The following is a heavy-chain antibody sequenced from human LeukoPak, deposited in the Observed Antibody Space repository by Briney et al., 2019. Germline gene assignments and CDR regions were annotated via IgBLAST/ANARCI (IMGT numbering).Heavy chain of an antibody. V-gene: IGHV4-39*07. CDR1: GGSLSSSSYY. D-gene: IGHD6-19*01. CDR2: IYYSGST. CDR3: ARQSLKAVAGTRRAFDI. J-gene: IGHJ3*02. Sequence: SETLSLTCTVSGGSLSSSSYYWGWIRQPPGKGLEWIGSIYYSGSTYYNPSLKSRVTISVDTSKNQFSLKLSSVSAADTAVYYCARQSLKAVAGTRRAFDIWGQGTMVTVSS.